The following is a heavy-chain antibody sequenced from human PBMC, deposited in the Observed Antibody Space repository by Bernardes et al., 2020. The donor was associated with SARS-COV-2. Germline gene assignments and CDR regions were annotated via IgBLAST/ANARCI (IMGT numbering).Heavy chain of an antibody. V-gene: IGHV3-15*01. CDR2: IKSKTFGGTT. CDR3: TTSITMIVAGWYFDL. Sequence: GGSLRLSCAASGFTFSNAWMNWVRQAPGKGLEWVGRIKSKTFGGTTDYAAPVKGRFTISRDDSKNTLYLQMNSLKTEDTAVYYCTTSITMIVAGWYFDLWGRGTLVTVSS. J-gene: IGHJ2*01. D-gene: IGHD3-22*01. CDR1: GFTFSNAW.